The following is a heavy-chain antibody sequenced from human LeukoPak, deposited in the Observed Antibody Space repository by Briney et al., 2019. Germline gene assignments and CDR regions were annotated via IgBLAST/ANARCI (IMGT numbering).Heavy chain of an antibody. D-gene: IGHD3-22*01. Sequence: GGSLRLSCAASGFTVGSNYMSWVRQAPGKGLEWVSVIYSGGSTYYADSVKGRFTISRDNSKNTLYLQMNSLRAEDTAVYYCASEYYYDCSGYRVCDHWGQGTLVTVSS. J-gene: IGHJ4*02. V-gene: IGHV3-53*01. CDR3: ASEYYYDCSGYRVCDH. CDR2: IYSGGST. CDR1: GFTVGSNY.